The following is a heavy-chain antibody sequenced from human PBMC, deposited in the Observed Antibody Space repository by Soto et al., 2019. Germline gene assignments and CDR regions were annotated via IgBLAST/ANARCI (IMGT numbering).Heavy chain of an antibody. CDR1: SGSISSYN. V-gene: IGHV4-59*01. J-gene: IGHJ4*02. D-gene: IGHD3-10*01. CDR3: ARENYYALDY. Sequence: SETLSLTCTVSSGSISSYNWNWVRQPPGKGLEWIGFINYSGSTHYNPSLKSRVTISLDTSKNQFSLKLNSVTAADTAVYYCARENYYALDYWGPGTLVTVLL. CDR2: INYSGST.